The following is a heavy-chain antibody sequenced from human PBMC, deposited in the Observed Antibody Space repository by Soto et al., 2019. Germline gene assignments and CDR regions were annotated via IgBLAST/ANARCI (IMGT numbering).Heavy chain of an antibody. V-gene: IGHV1-24*01. Sequence: LNELYMQWVRMVPAKCLDGMGGFDSDDRDGNTVSAQTYQDRITVTEDTATSTEQMELRSLKSGDTAAYYCATLPPRGRRVGVTTVHFDSWGQGTLVTVS. J-gene: IGHJ4*02. CDR3: ATLPPRGRRVGVTTVHFDS. CDR1: LNELY. CDR2: FDSDDRDGNT. D-gene: IGHD1-26*01.